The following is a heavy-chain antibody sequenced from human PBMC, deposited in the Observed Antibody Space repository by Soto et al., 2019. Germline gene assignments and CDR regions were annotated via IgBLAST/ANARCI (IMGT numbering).Heavy chain of an antibody. V-gene: IGHV1-69*13. CDR2: IIPIIGTA. CDR3: ARARRVVVAATDGGYYYYYGMDV. Sequence: PRASVKVSCKASGGTFSSYAISWVRQAPGQGLEWMGGIIPIIGTANYAQKFQGRVTITADESTSTAYMELSSLRSEDTAVYYCARARRVVVAATDGGYYYYYGMDVWGQGTTVTVSS. J-gene: IGHJ6*02. D-gene: IGHD2-15*01. CDR1: GGTFSSYA.